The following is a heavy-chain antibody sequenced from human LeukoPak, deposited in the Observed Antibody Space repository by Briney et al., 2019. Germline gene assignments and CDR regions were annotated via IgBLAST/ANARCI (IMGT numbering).Heavy chain of an antibody. V-gene: IGHV4-59*08. D-gene: IGHD3-10*01. Sequence: PSETLSLTCTVSGGSISSYYWSWIRQPPGKGLEWIAYMYYSGSSNYNPSLKSRVTISVDTSKNQVSLKLSSVTAADTAVYYCARIPSMGVRENWFDPWGQGTLVTVSS. J-gene: IGHJ5*02. CDR1: GGSISSYY. CDR2: MYYSGSS. CDR3: ARIPSMGVRENWFDP.